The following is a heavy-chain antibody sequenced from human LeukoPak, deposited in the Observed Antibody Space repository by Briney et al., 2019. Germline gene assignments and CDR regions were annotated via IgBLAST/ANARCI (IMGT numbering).Heavy chain of an antibody. J-gene: IGHJ5*02. CDR1: GYSISSGYY. CDR2: IYHSGST. D-gene: IGHD2-2*01. Sequence: KPSETLSLTCAVSGYSISSGYYWGWIRQPPGQGLEWIGSIYHSGSTYYNPSLKSRVTISVDTSKNQFSLKLSSVTAADTAVYYCARARYCSSTSCYEVPWFDPWGQGTLVTVSS. CDR3: ARARYCSSTSCYEVPWFDP. V-gene: IGHV4-38-2*01.